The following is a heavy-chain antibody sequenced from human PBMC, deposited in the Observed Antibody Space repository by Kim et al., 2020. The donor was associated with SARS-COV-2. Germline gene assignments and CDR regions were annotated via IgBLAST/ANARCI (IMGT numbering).Heavy chain of an antibody. CDR2: ISYDGSNK. J-gene: IGHJ6*02. Sequence: GGSLRLSCAASGFTFSSYGMHWVRQAPGKGPEWVAVISYDGSNKYYADSVKGRFTISRDNSKNTLYLQMNSLRAEDTAVYYCAKSPDRGVIPYYGMDVWGQGTTVTVSS. CDR3: AKSPDRGVIPYYGMDV. CDR1: GFTFSSYG. D-gene: IGHD3-10*01. V-gene: IGHV3-30*18.